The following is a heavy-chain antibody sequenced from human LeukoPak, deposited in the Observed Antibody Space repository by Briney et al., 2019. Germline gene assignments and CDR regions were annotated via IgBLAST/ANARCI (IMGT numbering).Heavy chain of an antibody. J-gene: IGHJ4*02. CDR3: ASAYSGYDLGGAKGY. CDR1: VYTFTGYY. D-gene: IGHD5-12*01. Sequence: ASVKVSCKASVYTFTGYYMHWVRQAPGQGLEWMGWINPNSGGTNYAQKFQGRVTMTRDTSISTAYMELSRLRSHDTAVYYCASAYSGYDLGGAKGYWGQGTLVTVSS. V-gene: IGHV1-2*02. CDR2: INPNSGGT.